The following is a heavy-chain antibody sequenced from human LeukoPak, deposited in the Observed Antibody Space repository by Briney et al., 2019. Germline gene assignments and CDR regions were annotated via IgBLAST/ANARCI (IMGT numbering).Heavy chain of an antibody. V-gene: IGHV1-46*01. J-gene: IGHJ4*02. Sequence: ASAKISCKASGYTFTSYHIQWVRQAPGQGLEWVGIINPNDGRTRYAQTCQGRVTMTRDMSTSAVYMGLSSLKSDDTAVYYCARKSIVALFDFWGQGTLVTVSS. CDR2: INPNDGRT. D-gene: IGHD2-15*01. CDR3: ARKSIVALFDF. CDR1: GYTFTSYH.